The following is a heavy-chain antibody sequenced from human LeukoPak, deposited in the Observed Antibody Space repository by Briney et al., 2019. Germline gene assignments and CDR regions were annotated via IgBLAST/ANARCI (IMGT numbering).Heavy chain of an antibody. V-gene: IGHV3-23*01. CDR2: ISGSGGST. CDR1: GFTFSSYA. CDR3: AKDRVRVVPAIKNWFDP. Sequence: GGSLRLSCAASGFTFSSYAMSWVCQAPGKGLEWVSAISGSGGSTYYADSVKGRFTISRDNSKNTLYLQMNGLRAEDTAVYYCAKDRVRVVPAIKNWFDPWGQGTLVTVSS. D-gene: IGHD2-2*01. J-gene: IGHJ5*02.